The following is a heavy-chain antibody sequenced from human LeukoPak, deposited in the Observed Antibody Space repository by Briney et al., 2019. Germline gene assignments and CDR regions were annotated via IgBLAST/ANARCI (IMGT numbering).Heavy chain of an antibody. Sequence: PSETLSLTCTVSGGSISSYYRTTIRQPAAKRLKWIGRIYSSGSTNYNPSLKSRVTMSVDTSKNQFSLKLSFVTAADTAVYYCARGGYDISYYYYHMDVWGKGTTVTISS. CDR2: IYSSGST. CDR3: ARGGYDISYYYYHMDV. CDR1: GGSISSYY. V-gene: IGHV4-4*07. D-gene: IGHD3-9*01. J-gene: IGHJ6*03.